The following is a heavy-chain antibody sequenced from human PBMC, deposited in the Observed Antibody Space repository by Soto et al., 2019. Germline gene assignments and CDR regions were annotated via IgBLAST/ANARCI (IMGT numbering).Heavy chain of an antibody. Sequence: EVQLVESGGGLVKSGGSLRLSCAASGFTFNNAWMSWVRQAPGKGLEWVGRIKSTVDGGTTDYAAPVKGRFTMSRDNARNLVYLQMNSLRVDDTAVYYCAKGLGFSSSSWFDPWGQGTLVTVSS. J-gene: IGHJ5*02. CDR2: IKSTVDGGTT. V-gene: IGHV3-15*01. D-gene: IGHD6-6*01. CDR1: GFTFNNAW. CDR3: AKGLGFSSSSWFDP.